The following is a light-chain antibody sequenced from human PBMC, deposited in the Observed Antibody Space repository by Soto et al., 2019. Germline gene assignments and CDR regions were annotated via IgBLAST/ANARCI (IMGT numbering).Light chain of an antibody. J-gene: IGKJ4*01. CDR3: QQANTFPPT. CDR2: AAS. V-gene: IGKV1-12*01. CDR1: QTIGSW. Sequence: DIQMTQSPSTMSASVGDRVTITCRASQTIGSWLAWYQQKPGKAPNLLIYAASTLQSGVPSRFSGSGSGTDFALTISSLQPEDFATYYCQQANTFPPTFGGGTKVEFK.